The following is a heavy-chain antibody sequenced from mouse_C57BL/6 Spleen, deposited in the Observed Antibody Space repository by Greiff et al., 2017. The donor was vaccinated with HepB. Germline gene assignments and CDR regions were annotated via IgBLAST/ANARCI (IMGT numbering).Heavy chain of an antibody. V-gene: IGHV1-52*01. CDR3: ARGDYGNYAMDY. CDR2: IDPSDSET. Sequence: QVQLKQPGAELVRPGSSVKLSCKASGYTFTSYWMHWVKQRPIQGLEWIGNIDPSDSETHYNQKFKDKATLTVDKSSSTAYMQLSSLTSEDSAVYYCARGDYGNYAMDYWGQGTSVTVSS. D-gene: IGHD2-1*01. CDR1: GYTFTSYW. J-gene: IGHJ4*01.